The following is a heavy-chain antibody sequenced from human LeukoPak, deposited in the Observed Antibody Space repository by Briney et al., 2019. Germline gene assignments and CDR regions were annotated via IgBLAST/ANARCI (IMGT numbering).Heavy chain of an antibody. J-gene: IGHJ3*02. Sequence: AGGSLRLSCAASGFTFSSYAMSWVRQAPGKGLEWVSAISGSGGSTYYADSVKGRFTISRDNSKNTPYLQMNSLRAEDTAVYYXXXXXXXXXXPDDAFDIWGQGTMVTVSS. CDR3: XXXXXXXXXPDDAFDI. V-gene: IGHV3-23*01. CDR1: GFTFSSYA. CDR2: ISGSGGST.